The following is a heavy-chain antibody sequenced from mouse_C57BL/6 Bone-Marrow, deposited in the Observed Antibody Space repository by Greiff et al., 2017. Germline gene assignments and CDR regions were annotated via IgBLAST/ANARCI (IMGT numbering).Heavy chain of an antibody. CDR1: GFTFSDYG. CDR2: ISSGSSTI. D-gene: IGHD1-1*01. CDR3: ARPEITTVVGRYFDV. V-gene: IGHV5-17*01. Sequence: EVHLVESGGGLVKPGGSLKLSCAASGFTFSDYGMHWVRQAPEKGLEWVAYISSGSSTIYYADTVKGRFTISRDNAKNTLFLQMTSLRSEDTAMYYCARPEITTVVGRYFDVWGTGTTVTVSS. J-gene: IGHJ1*03.